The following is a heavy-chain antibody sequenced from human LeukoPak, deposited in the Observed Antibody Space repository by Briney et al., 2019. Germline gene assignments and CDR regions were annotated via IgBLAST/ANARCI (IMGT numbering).Heavy chain of an antibody. D-gene: IGHD1-1*01. CDR1: GFTFSSYA. Sequence: GGSLRLSCAASGFTFSSYAMSWVRQDPGKGREWVSAISGSDGTTYYADSVKGRFTISRDNSKYTLSLQMNSLRAEDTAVYYCAKVDNWKYGHHDYWGQGTLVTVSS. CDR3: AKVDNWKYGHHDY. V-gene: IGHV3-23*01. J-gene: IGHJ4*02. CDR2: ISGSDGTT.